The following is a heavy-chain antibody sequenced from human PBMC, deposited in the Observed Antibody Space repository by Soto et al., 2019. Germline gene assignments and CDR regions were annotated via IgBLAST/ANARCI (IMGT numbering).Heavy chain of an antibody. D-gene: IGHD4-4*01. J-gene: IGHJ2*01. Sequence: QAQLVESGGGLVKPGGSLRLSCSASGFSFSDYYMTWIRQAPGKGLEWISYITGSGTYTNYADSVKGRFTISRDYAKNSLSLQMSSLRADDTAVYYCVRPLWRDDYNWGYFDLWGRGTLVTVSS. CDR1: GFSFSDYY. CDR3: VRPLWRDDYNWGYFDL. CDR2: ITGSGTYT. V-gene: IGHV3-11*05.